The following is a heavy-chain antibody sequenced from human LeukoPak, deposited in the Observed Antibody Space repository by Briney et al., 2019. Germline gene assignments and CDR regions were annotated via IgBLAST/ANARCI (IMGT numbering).Heavy chain of an antibody. CDR3: ARGTYASGNSY. CDR1: GFIFSTYS. D-gene: IGHD3-10*01. Sequence: SGGSLRLSCAASGFIFSTYSINWVRQAPGKGLEWVSHISSSSSSIYYADSVKGRFTISRDNAKNSLYLQMSSLRAEDTAIYYCARGTYASGNSYWGQGTLVTVSS. V-gene: IGHV3-48*01. CDR2: ISSSSSSI. J-gene: IGHJ4*02.